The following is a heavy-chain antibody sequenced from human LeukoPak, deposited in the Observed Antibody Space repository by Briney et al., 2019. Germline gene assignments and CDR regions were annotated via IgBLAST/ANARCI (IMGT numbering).Heavy chain of an antibody. CDR1: GFTFSSYA. J-gene: IGHJ4*02. CDR2: ISGSGGST. CDR3: AKIGKITMVLGVIMEYFDY. Sequence: GGSLRLSCAASGFTFSSYAMSWVRQAPGKGLEWVSVISGSGGSTYYADSVKGRFTISRDNSKNTLYLQMNSLRAEDTAVYYCAKIGKITMVLGVIMEYFDYWGQGTLVTVSS. V-gene: IGHV3-23*01. D-gene: IGHD3-10*01.